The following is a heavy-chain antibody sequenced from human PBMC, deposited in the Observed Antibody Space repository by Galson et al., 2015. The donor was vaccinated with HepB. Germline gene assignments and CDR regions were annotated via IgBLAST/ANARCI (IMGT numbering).Heavy chain of an antibody. CDR1: GFTFSSYW. V-gene: IGHV3-7*03. CDR2: IKPDGSEK. D-gene: IGHD6-19*01. CDR3: VRASSGQWVLSFDH. Sequence: SLRLSCAVSGFTFSSYWMSWVRQAPGKGLEWVANIKPDGSEKYYADSVKGRFTISRDNAKNSLYLQMSSLRAEDTAVYYCVRASSGQWVLSFDHWGQGTLVTVSS. J-gene: IGHJ4*02.